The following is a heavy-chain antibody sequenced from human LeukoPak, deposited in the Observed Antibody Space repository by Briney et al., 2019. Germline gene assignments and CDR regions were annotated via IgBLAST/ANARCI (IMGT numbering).Heavy chain of an antibody. CDR1: GYTFTSYY. Sequence: ASVKVSCKASGYTFTSYYMHWVRQAPGQGLEWMGIINPSGGSTSYAQKFQGRVTMTRDTSTSTVYMELSSLRSEDTAVYYCARDLKTYYDILTGYYTNWFDPWGQGTLVTVSS. CDR2: INPSGGST. J-gene: IGHJ5*02. V-gene: IGHV1-46*01. CDR3: ARDLKTYYDILTGYYTNWFDP. D-gene: IGHD3-9*01.